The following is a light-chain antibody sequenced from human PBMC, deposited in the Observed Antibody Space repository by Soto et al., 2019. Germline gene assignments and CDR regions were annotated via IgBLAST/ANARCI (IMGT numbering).Light chain of an antibody. J-gene: IGKJ4*01. Sequence: EVVMTQSPATLSVSPGDRATLSCRAGQSVNSHLAWYQQKPGQAPRLLIYATSTRASGVPARFSGSGSGTEFTLTISSLQSEDSAIYYCQQYDDWRLLTFGGGTKVEI. V-gene: IGKV3-15*01. CDR2: ATS. CDR1: QSVNSH. CDR3: QQYDDWRLLT.